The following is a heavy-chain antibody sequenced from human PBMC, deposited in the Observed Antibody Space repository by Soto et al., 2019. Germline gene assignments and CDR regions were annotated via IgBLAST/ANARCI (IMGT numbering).Heavy chain of an antibody. V-gene: IGHV3-74*01. Sequence: PGGSRRRSWAASGFSFSHYLMHWVRQAPGKGLVWVSRISPDGRTTTYADSVKGRFTISRDNAKSTLYLQMNSLTVEDGAVYYCADSWLPTSYWGPGTLVTVSS. CDR2: ISPDGRTT. CDR3: ADSWLPTSY. J-gene: IGHJ4*02. D-gene: IGHD3-10*01. CDR1: GFSFSHYL.